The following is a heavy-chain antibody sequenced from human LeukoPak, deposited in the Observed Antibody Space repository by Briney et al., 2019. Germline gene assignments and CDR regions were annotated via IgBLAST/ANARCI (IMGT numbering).Heavy chain of an antibody. Sequence: SETLSLTCTVSGGSISSGGYYWSWIRQHPEKGLEWIGYIYYSGSTYYNPSLKSRVTISVDTSKNQFSLKLSSVTAADTAVYYCARDARYCSSTSCHYYYSGMDVWGQGTTVTVSS. CDR1: GGSISSGGYY. CDR2: IYYSGST. V-gene: IGHV4-31*03. CDR3: ARDARYCSSTSCHYYYSGMDV. J-gene: IGHJ6*02. D-gene: IGHD2-2*01.